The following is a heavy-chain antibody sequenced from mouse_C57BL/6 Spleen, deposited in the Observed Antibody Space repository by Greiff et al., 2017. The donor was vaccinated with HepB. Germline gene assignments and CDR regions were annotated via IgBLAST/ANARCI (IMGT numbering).Heavy chain of an antibody. CDR1: GYTFTSYD. CDR3: ARRDYYGSSFWFAY. D-gene: IGHD1-1*01. V-gene: IGHV1-85*01. CDR2: IYPRDGST. Sequence: VQLQQSGPELVKPGASVKLSCKASGYTFTSYDINWVKQRPGQGLEWIGWIYPRDGSTKYNEKFKGKATLTVDTSSSTAYMELHSLPSEDSAVYFCARRDYYGSSFWFAYWGQGTLVTVSA. J-gene: IGHJ3*01.